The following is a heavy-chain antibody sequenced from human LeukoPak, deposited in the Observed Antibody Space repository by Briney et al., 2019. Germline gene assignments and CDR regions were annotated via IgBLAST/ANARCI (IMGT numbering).Heavy chain of an antibody. V-gene: IGHV3-7*01. CDR1: GFTFNRDW. Sequence: QPGGSLRLSCTASGFTFNRDWTAWVRQAPGKGLEWVANIKEDGSEKNYVDSVKGRFTISRDNAENSVYLQMNDLRVEDTGVYYCATKEPSTSGWSYWGQGTVVTVSS. J-gene: IGHJ4*02. D-gene: IGHD6-19*01. CDR2: IKEDGSEK. CDR3: ATKEPSTSGWSY.